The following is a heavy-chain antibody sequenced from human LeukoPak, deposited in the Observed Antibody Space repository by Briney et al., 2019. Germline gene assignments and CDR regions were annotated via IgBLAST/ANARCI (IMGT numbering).Heavy chain of an antibody. J-gene: IGHJ5*02. D-gene: IGHD4-11*01. V-gene: IGHV1-2*02. CDR1: GYTFTSYY. CDR2: INPNSGGT. CDR3: AREIPTVTTYWFDP. Sequence: ASVKVSCKASGYTFTSYYMHWVRQAPGQGLEWMGWINPNSGGTNYAQKFQGRVTMTRDTSISTAYMELSRLRSDDTAVYYCAREIPTVTTYWFDPWGQGTLVTVSS.